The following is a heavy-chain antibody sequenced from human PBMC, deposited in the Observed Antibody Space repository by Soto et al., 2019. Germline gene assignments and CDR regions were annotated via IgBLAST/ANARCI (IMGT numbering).Heavy chain of an antibody. Sequence: SETLSLTCAVYGGSFSGYYWSWIRQPPGKGLEWMGEINHSGSTNYNPSLKSRVTISVDTSKNQFSLKLSSVTAADTAVYYCARGLVWTGNWFDPWGQGTLVTVSS. CDR3: ARGLVWTGNWFDP. J-gene: IGHJ5*02. CDR2: INHSGST. CDR1: GGSFSGYY. D-gene: IGHD3-9*01. V-gene: IGHV4-34*01.